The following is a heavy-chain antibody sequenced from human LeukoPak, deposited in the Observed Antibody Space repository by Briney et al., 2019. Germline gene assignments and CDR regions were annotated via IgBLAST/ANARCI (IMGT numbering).Heavy chain of an antibody. J-gene: IGHJ4*02. V-gene: IGHV4-31*03. CDR3: ARATYHSSGYLDY. Sequence: PQTLSLTCTVSGGSISSGGYYWSWIRQHPGKGLEWIGYIYYSGSTYYNPSLKSRVTISVDTSKNQFSLKLSSVTAADTAVYYCARATYHSSGYLDYWGQGTLVTVSS. CDR1: GGSISSGGYY. D-gene: IGHD3-22*01. CDR2: IYYSGST.